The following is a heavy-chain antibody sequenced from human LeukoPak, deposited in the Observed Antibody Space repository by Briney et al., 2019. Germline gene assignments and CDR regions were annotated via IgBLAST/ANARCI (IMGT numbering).Heavy chain of an antibody. J-gene: IGHJ5*02. D-gene: IGHD2-2*01. Sequence: ASVKVSCKASGYTFTSYDINWVRQTTGQGLEWMGWMNPNSGNTGYAQKFQGRVTITRNTSISTAYMELSSLRSEDTAVYYCARFEGYQLLGFYPWGQGTLVTVSS. V-gene: IGHV1-8*03. CDR3: ARFEGYQLLGFYP. CDR1: GYTFTSYD. CDR2: MNPNSGNT.